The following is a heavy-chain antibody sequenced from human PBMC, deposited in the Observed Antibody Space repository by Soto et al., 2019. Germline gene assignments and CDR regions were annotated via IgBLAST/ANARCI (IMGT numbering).Heavy chain of an antibody. Sequence: QVQLVESGGGVVQPGRSLRLSCAASGFTFSSYGMHWVRQAPGKGLEWVAVISYDGSNKYSADSVKGRFTISRDNSKNTVYLQMNSLRAEDTAVYYCAKDRRGTIFGVGPSDYWGQGTLVTVSS. CDR2: ISYDGSNK. V-gene: IGHV3-30*18. CDR3: AKDRRGTIFGVGPSDY. D-gene: IGHD3-3*01. CDR1: GFTFSSYG. J-gene: IGHJ4*02.